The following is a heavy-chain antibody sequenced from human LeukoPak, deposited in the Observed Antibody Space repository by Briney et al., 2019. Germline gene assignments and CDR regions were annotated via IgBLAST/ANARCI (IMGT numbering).Heavy chain of an antibody. Sequence: GGSPRLSCAASGFTFSNYGMHWVRQAPGKGLEWVAVIWYDGSNKYYGDSVKGRFTISRDNAKNTWYLQMNSLRAEDTAVYYCVSGMVGGTNYWGQGTLVTVSS. CDR2: IWYDGSNK. V-gene: IGHV3-33*03. J-gene: IGHJ4*02. CDR3: VSGMVGGTNY. D-gene: IGHD1-26*01. CDR1: GFTFSNYG.